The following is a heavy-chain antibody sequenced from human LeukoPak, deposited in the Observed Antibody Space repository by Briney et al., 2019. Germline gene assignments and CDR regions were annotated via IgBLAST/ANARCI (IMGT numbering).Heavy chain of an antibody. J-gene: IGHJ4*02. Sequence: GGSLRLSCAASGFTFSSYAMSWVRQAPGKGLEWVSSISSSSSYIYYADSVKGRFTISRDNAKNSLYLQMNSLRAEDTAVYYCARDDYGDYIDYWGQGTLVTVSS. CDR3: ARDDYGDYIDY. V-gene: IGHV3-21*01. CDR2: ISSSSSYI. D-gene: IGHD4-17*01. CDR1: GFTFSSYA.